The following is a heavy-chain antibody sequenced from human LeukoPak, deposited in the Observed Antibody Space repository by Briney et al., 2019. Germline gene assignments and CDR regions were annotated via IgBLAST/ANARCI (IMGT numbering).Heavy chain of an antibody. Sequence: GGSLRLSCAASGFTFSSYSMNWVRQAPGKGLEWVSSISTSSSYIYYADSVKGRFTISRDNSKNTLYLQMNSLRAEDTAVYYCARDYYDSSGYLYYYYGMDVWGQGTTVTVSS. CDR2: ISTSSSYI. D-gene: IGHD3-22*01. V-gene: IGHV3-21*01. CDR3: ARDYYDSSGYLYYYYGMDV. J-gene: IGHJ6*02. CDR1: GFTFSSYS.